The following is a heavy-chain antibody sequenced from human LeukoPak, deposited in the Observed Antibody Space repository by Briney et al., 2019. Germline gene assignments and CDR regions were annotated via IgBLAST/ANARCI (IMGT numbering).Heavy chain of an antibody. CDR2: ISYDGSNK. Sequence: GGSLRLTCAASGFTFSSYAMHWVRQAPGKGLEWVAVISYDGSNKYYADSVKGRFTISRDNSKNTLYLQMNSLRAEDTAVYYCASWEGYSYGDNEYYFDYWGQGTLVTVSS. D-gene: IGHD5-18*01. V-gene: IGHV3-30*04. CDR3: ASWEGYSYGDNEYYFDY. CDR1: GFTFSSYA. J-gene: IGHJ4*02.